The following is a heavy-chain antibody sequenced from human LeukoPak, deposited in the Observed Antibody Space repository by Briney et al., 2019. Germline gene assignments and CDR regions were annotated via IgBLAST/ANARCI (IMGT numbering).Heavy chain of an antibody. CDR2: VYSSGRT. CDR3: ARGEGDIVVVPAARFDY. V-gene: IGHV4-59*01. D-gene: IGHD2-2*01. CDR1: GGSISSYY. Sequence: SETLSLTRTVSGGSISSYYWSWVRPPPGKGLEWIGYVYSSGRTNYNPSLTSRVTISVDTSKNQFSLKLSSVTAADTAVYYCARGEGDIVVVPAARFDYWGQGTLVTVSS. J-gene: IGHJ4*02.